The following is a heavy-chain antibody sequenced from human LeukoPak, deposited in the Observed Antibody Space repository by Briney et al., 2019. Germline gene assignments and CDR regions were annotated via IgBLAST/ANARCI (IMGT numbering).Heavy chain of an antibody. J-gene: IGHJ6*04. V-gene: IGHV3-48*04. Sequence: GGSLRLSCAASGFTFSTYMMGWVRRAPGKGLEWISYISDKSDSILYADSVKGRFTISRDNAKNSLYLQMNNLGAEDTAVYFCARAPLVFWSGYLGMDVWGKGTTVTVSS. D-gene: IGHD3-3*01. CDR1: GFTFSTYM. CDR2: ISDKSDSI. CDR3: ARAPLVFWSGYLGMDV.